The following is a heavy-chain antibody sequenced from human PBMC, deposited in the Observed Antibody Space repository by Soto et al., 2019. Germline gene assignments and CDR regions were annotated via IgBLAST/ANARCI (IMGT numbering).Heavy chain of an antibody. CDR1: GGSISSGGYY. Sequence: SETLSLTCTVSGGSISSGGYYWSWIRQHPVKGLEWIGYIYYSGSTYYNPSLKSRVTISVDTSKSQFSLKLSSVTAADTAVYYCARDFTDSSGPTLGMGVWGQGTTVT. V-gene: IGHV4-31*03. J-gene: IGHJ6*02. D-gene: IGHD6-19*01. CDR2: IYYSGST. CDR3: ARDFTDSSGPTLGMGV.